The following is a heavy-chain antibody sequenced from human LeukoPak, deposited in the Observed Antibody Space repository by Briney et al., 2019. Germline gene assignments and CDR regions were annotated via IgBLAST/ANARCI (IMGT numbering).Heavy chain of an antibody. CDR1: GFTFSRYW. Sequence: QPGGSLRLSCAASGFTFSRYWMHWVRQAPGKGLVWVSRINYDGSTTTYADSVKGRFTISRDNAENTLYLQMNSLRAEDTAVYYCTRDPPVDYWGQGTLVTVSS. V-gene: IGHV3-74*01. CDR3: TRDPPVDY. J-gene: IGHJ4*02. CDR2: INYDGSTT.